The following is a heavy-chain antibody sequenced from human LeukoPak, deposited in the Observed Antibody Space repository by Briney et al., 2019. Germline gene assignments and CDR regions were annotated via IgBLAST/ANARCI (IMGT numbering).Heavy chain of an antibody. CDR1: GFTFSNYA. J-gene: IGHJ3*02. Sequence: PGGSLRLSCGASGFTFSNYAMSWVRQAPGKGLEWVSGINDNGSTRFYAASVKGRFTISRDNSKNTLYLQMNSLRAEDTAVYYCATQFHLTIFGVAPYDIWGQGTMVTVSS. CDR3: ATQFHLTIFGVAPYDI. CDR2: INDNGSTR. D-gene: IGHD3-3*01. V-gene: IGHV3-23*01.